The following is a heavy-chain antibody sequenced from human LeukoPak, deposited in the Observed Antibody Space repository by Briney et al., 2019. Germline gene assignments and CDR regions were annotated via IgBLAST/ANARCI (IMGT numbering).Heavy chain of an antibody. D-gene: IGHD1-1*01. CDR3: AKDRWTGTTWGLIDP. CDR1: GFTFSSYG. V-gene: IGHV3-30*18. Sequence: GGSLRLSCAASGFTFSSYGMHWVRQAPGKGLEWVAVISYDGSNKYYADSVKGRFTISRGNSKNTLYLQMNSLRAEDTAVYYCAKDRWTGTTWGLIDPWGQGTLVTVSS. CDR2: ISYDGSNK. J-gene: IGHJ5*02.